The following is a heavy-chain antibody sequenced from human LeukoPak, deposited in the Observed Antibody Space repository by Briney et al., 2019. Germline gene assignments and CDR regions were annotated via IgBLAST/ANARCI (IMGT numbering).Heavy chain of an antibody. Sequence: SETLSLTCAVYGGSFSGYYWSWIRQPPGKGLEWIGGINHSGSTNYNPSLKSRVTISVDTSKNQFSLKLSSVTAADTAVYYCARTIDSGSSRYAFDIWGQGTMVTVSS. CDR1: GGSFSGYY. CDR3: ARTIDSGSSRYAFDI. J-gene: IGHJ3*02. CDR2: INHSGST. D-gene: IGHD1-26*01. V-gene: IGHV4-34*01.